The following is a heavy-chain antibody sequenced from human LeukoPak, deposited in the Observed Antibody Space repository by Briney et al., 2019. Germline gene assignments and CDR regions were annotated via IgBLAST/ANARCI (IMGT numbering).Heavy chain of an antibody. V-gene: IGHV3-74*01. CDR1: GFTFSSYW. Sequence: QPGGSLRLSCAASGFTFSSYWMHWVRQAPGKGLVWVSRIKSDGSSTIYADSVKGRFTGSRDNAKNTLYLQMNSLRAEDTAVYYCARDGGSGSLGAFDIWGQGTMVTVSS. CDR2: IKSDGSST. CDR3: ARDGGSGSLGAFDI. D-gene: IGHD6-19*01. J-gene: IGHJ3*02.